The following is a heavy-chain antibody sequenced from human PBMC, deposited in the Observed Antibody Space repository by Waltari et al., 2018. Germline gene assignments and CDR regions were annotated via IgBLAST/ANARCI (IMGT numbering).Heavy chain of an antibody. CDR2: ISYDGSNK. V-gene: IGHV3-30*18. D-gene: IGHD3-22*01. Sequence: QVQLVASGGGVVQPGRSLRLSCAASGFTFSSYGMHWVRQAPGKGLEWVAVISYDGSNKYYADSVKGRFTISRDNSKNTLYLQMNSLRAEDTAVYYCAKVSSGYYNYFDYWGQGTLVTVSS. J-gene: IGHJ4*02. CDR3: AKVSSGYYNYFDY. CDR1: GFTFSSYG.